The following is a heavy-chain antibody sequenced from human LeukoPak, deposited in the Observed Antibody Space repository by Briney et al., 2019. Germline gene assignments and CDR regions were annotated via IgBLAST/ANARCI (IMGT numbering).Heavy chain of an antibody. CDR1: GFTFSSYG. D-gene: IGHD3-10*01. CDR2: IWYDGSNK. J-gene: IGHJ6*02. V-gene: IGHV3-33*01. Sequence: GGSLRLSCAASGFTFSSYGMHWVRQAPGKGLEWVAVIWYDGSNKYYADSVKGRFTISRDNSKNTLYLQMNSLRAEDTAVYYCARDLGFGELLSLSGMDVWGQGTTVTVSS. CDR3: ARDLGFGELLSLSGMDV.